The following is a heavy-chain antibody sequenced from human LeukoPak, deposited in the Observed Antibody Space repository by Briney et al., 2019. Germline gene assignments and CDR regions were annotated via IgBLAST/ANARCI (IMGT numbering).Heavy chain of an antibody. Sequence: ASVKVSCKASGYTFTSYGISWVRQAPGQGLEWMGWISAYNGNTNYAQKLQGRVTMTTDTSTGTAYMELRSLRSDDTAAYYCARDLSSGWMGSFDIWGQGTMVTVSS. CDR1: GYTFTSYG. CDR2: ISAYNGNT. J-gene: IGHJ3*02. CDR3: ARDLSSGWMGSFDI. D-gene: IGHD6-19*01. V-gene: IGHV1-18*01.